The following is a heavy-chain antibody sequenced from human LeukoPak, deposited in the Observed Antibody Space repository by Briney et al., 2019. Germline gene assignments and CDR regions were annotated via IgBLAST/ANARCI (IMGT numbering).Heavy chain of an antibody. CDR3: ARVSVVVAATFGWFDP. D-gene: IGHD2-15*01. Sequence: ASVKVSCKASGGTFSSYAIRWVRQAPGQGLEWMGWISAYNGNTNYAQKLQGRVTMTTDTSTSTAYMELRSLRSDDTAVYYCARVSVVVAATFGWFDPWGQGTLVTVSS. V-gene: IGHV1-18*01. CDR2: ISAYNGNT. J-gene: IGHJ5*02. CDR1: GGTFSSYA.